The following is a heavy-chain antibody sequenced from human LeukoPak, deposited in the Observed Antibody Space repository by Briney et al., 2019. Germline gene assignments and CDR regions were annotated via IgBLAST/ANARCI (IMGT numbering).Heavy chain of an antibody. V-gene: IGHV1-69*13. D-gene: IGHD3-22*01. J-gene: IGHJ4*02. Sequence: ASVKGSCKASGGTFSSYAISWVRQAPGQGLEWMGGIIPIFGTANYAQKFQGRVTITADESTSTAYMELSSLRSEDTAVYYCARRKETSGYLDYWGQGTLVTVSS. CDR3: ARRKETSGYLDY. CDR2: IIPIFGTA. CDR1: GGTFSSYA.